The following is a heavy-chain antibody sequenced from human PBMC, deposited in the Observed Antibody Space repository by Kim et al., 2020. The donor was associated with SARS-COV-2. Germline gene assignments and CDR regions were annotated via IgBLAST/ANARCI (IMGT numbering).Heavy chain of an antibody. Sequence: ASVKVSCKVSGYTLTELSMHWVRQAPGKGLEWMGGFDPEDGETIYAQKFQGRVTMTEDTSTDTAYMELSSLRSEDTAVYYCATVATMKYYFDYWGQGTLVTVSS. D-gene: IGHD1-26*01. CDR2: FDPEDGET. CDR1: GYTLTELS. J-gene: IGHJ4*02. V-gene: IGHV1-24*01. CDR3: ATVATMKYYFDY.